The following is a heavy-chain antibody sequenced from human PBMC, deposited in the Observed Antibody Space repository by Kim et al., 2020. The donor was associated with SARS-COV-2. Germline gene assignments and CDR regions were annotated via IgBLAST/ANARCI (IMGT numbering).Heavy chain of an antibody. CDR3: ARETGGGDSFDY. J-gene: IGHJ4*02. Sequence: NYAQKFQGWVTMTRDTSISTAYMELSRLRSDDTAVYYCARETGGGDSFDYWGQGTLVTVSS. D-gene: IGHD3-10*01. V-gene: IGHV1-2*04.